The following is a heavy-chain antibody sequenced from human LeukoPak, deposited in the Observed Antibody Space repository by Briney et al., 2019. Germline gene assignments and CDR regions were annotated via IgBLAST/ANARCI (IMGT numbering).Heavy chain of an antibody. Sequence: ASVKVSCKASGYTFTGYYMHWVRQAPGQGLEWMGRINPNSGGTNYAQKFQGRVTMTRDTSISTAYMELSRLRSDDTAVYYCARVPYSGYDLYYGMDVWGQGTTVTVSS. CDR2: INPNSGGT. V-gene: IGHV1-2*06. CDR3: ARVPYSGYDLYYGMDV. CDR1: GYTFTGYY. J-gene: IGHJ6*02. D-gene: IGHD5-12*01.